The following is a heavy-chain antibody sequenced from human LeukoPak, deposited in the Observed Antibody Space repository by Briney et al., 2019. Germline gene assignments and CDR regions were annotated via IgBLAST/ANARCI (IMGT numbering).Heavy chain of an antibody. CDR1: GGSISSYY. Sequence: SETLSLTCTVSGGSISSYYWSWFRQPAGKGLEWIGRIYTSGSTNYNPSLKSRVTMSVDTSKNQFPLKLSSVTAADTAVYYCARHSITAGTEYAFDIWGQGTMVTVSS. D-gene: IGHD6-13*01. CDR3: ARHSITAGTEYAFDI. V-gene: IGHV4-4*07. CDR2: IYTSGST. J-gene: IGHJ3*02.